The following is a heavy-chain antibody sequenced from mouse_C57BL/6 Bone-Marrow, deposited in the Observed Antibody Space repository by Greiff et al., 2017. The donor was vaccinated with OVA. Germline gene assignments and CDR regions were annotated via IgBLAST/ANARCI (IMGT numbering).Heavy chain of an antibody. V-gene: IGHV1-81*01. CDR1: GYTFTSYG. D-gene: IGHD3-1*01. CDR3: ARWGTYWYFDV. J-gene: IGHJ1*03. Sequence: VQLQESGAELAKPGASVKLSCKASGYTFTSYGISWVKQRTGQGLEWIGEIYPRSGNTYYNEKFKGKATLTADKSSSTAYMELRSLTSEDSAVYFCARWGTYWYFDVWGTGTTVTVSS. CDR2: IYPRSGNT.